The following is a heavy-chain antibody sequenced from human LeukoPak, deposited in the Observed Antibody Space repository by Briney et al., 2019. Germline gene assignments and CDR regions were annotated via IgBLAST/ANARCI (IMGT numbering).Heavy chain of an antibody. V-gene: IGHV3-74*03. J-gene: IGHJ4*02. Sequence: PGGSLRLSCAASGFTFSSYWLHWVRQAPGKGLVWVSRINSDGSSITYADSVKGRFTISRDNAKNTLYLQMNSLRAEDTAVYYCARWRYYDSSGYHEIGYWGQGTLVTVSS. CDR2: INSDGSSI. D-gene: IGHD3-22*01. CDR3: ARWRYYDSSGYHEIGY. CDR1: GFTFSSYW.